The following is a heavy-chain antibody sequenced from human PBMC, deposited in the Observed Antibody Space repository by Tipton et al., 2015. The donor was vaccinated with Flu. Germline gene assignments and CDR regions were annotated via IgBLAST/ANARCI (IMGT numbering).Heavy chain of an antibody. CDR2: SYYSGST. V-gene: IGHV4-59*01. CDR3: ARDRGWPASLDY. Sequence: TLSLTCSVSGGSISYYYWNWIRQPPGKGLEWIGFSYYSGSTSYNPSLQSRVTISVDTSRNQFSLNLKSVTAADTAVYYCARDRGWPASLDYWGRGILVTVSS. J-gene: IGHJ4*01. D-gene: IGHD3-10*01. CDR1: GGSISYYY.